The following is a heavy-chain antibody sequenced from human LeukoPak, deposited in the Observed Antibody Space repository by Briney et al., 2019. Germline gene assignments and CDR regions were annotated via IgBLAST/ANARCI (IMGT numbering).Heavy chain of an antibody. J-gene: IGHJ4*02. V-gene: IGHV4-4*02. CDR2: IYHSGST. CDR1: GDSISSSHW. Sequence: TSETLSLTCAVSGDSISSSHWWGWVRQPPGMGLEWIGEIYHSGSTNYNPSLKSRVTISVDKSKNQVSLKLSSVTAADTAVYYCASSAEELLFDYWGQGTLVTVSS. D-gene: IGHD1-26*01. CDR3: ASSAEELLFDY.